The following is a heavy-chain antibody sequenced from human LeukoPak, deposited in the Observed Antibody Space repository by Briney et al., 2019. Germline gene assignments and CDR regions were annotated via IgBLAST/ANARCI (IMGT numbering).Heavy chain of an antibody. D-gene: IGHD6-13*01. CDR3: ASRWYSKAFDY. CDR2: IYHSGST. Sequence: PSETLSLTCAVSGYSISSGYYWGWIRQPPGKGLEWIGSIYHSGSTYYNPSLKSRVTISVDTSKNQFSLKLSSATAADAAVYYCASRWYSKAFDYWGQGTLVTVSS. V-gene: IGHV4-38-2*01. CDR1: GYSISSGYY. J-gene: IGHJ4*02.